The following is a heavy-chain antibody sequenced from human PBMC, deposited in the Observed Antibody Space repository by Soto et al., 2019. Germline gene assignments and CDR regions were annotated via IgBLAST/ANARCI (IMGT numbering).Heavy chain of an antibody. J-gene: IGHJ6*03. Sequence: GGSLRLSCAASGFTFSSYGMHWVRQAPGKGLEWVAVISYDGSNKYYADSVKGRFTISRDNSKNTLYLQMNSLRAEDTAVYYCAKDGAHYNWNALYYMDVWGKGTTVTVSS. D-gene: IGHD1-1*01. CDR1: GFTFSSYG. CDR2: ISYDGSNK. V-gene: IGHV3-30*18. CDR3: AKDGAHYNWNALYYMDV.